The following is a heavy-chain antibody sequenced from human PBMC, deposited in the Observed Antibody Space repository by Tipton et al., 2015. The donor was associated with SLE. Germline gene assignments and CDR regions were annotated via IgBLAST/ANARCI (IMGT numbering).Heavy chain of an antibody. J-gene: IGHJ3*02. CDR3: ARDPSSTWDVFDI. Sequence: LRLSCTVSGGSISSGDYYWSWIRQPPGKGLEWIGYIYYSGSTYYNPSLRSRLTISIDTSNNQFSLKLSSVTAADTAVYYCARDPSSTWDVFDIWGQGTMVTVSS. V-gene: IGHV4-30-4*01. CDR1: GGSISSGDYY. CDR2: IYYSGST. D-gene: IGHD6-13*01.